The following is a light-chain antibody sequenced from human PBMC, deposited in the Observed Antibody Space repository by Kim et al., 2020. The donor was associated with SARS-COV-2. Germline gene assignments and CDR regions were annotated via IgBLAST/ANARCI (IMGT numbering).Light chain of an antibody. V-gene: IGKV3-11*01. CDR2: DAS. CDR1: HSIGNS. J-gene: IGKJ5*01. Sequence: LAPGDRATLACRASHSIGNSLAWYQQKPGQTPRLLIHDASNGATDIPARFSGSGSGTDFTLTISSLEPEDFAVYFCQQRSSWPPTFGQGTRLEIK. CDR3: QQRSSWPPT.